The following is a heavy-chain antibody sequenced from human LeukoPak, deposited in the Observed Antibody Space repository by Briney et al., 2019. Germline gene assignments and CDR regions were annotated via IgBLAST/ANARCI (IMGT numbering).Heavy chain of an antibody. V-gene: IGHV3-74*01. J-gene: IGHJ6*03. D-gene: IGHD3-16*01. CDR3: YVHHYYCYMDV. Sequence: GGSLRLSCAASGFTFSNYWMHWVRQAPGKGLVWVSRIDGDGTTANYAESVKGRFTISRDNANNTLYLQINSLSAEDTAVYYCYVHHYYCYMDVWGKGTAVTVSS. CDR1: GFTFSNYW. CDR2: IDGDGTTA.